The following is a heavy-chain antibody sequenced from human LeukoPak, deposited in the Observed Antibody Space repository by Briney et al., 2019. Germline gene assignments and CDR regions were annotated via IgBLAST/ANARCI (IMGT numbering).Heavy chain of an antibody. CDR1: GFSFSSYW. J-gene: IGHJ4*02. CDR2: IKQDGSEK. CDR3: AKFTAMVTDFDY. V-gene: IGHV3-7*01. D-gene: IGHD5-18*01. Sequence: PGGSLRLSCAASGFSFSSYWMSWVRQAPGKGLEWVANIKQDGSEKNSVDSVTGRFTISRDNAKNSLSLQMNSLRAEDTAVYYCAKFTAMVTDFDYWGQGTLVTVSS.